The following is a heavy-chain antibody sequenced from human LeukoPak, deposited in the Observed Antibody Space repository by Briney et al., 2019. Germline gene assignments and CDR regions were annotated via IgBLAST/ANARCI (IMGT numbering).Heavy chain of an antibody. Sequence: SETLSLTCTVPGYSISSGYYWGWIRQPPGKGLEWIGSIYHSGSTYYNPSLKSRVTISVDTSKNQFSLKLSSVTAADTAVYYCARGSIAAAGTDKFDYWGQGTLVTVSS. D-gene: IGHD6-13*01. CDR3: ARGSIAAAGTDKFDY. CDR2: IYHSGST. V-gene: IGHV4-38-2*02. CDR1: GYSISSGYY. J-gene: IGHJ4*02.